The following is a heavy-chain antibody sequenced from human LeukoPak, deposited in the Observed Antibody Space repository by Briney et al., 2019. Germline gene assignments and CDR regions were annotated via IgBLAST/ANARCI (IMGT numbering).Heavy chain of an antibody. Sequence: GGSLRLSCAASGFTFSSYSMNWVRQAPGKGLEWVSSISSSSSYIYYADSVKGRFTISRDNAKNSLYLQMNSLRAEDTAVYYRARDSYDSSGYFDYWGQGTLVTVSS. V-gene: IGHV3-21*01. D-gene: IGHD3-22*01. J-gene: IGHJ4*02. CDR1: GFTFSSYS. CDR3: ARDSYDSSGYFDY. CDR2: ISSSSSYI.